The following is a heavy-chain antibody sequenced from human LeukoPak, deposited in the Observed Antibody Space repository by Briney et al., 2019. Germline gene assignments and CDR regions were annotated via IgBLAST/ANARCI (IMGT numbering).Heavy chain of an antibody. Sequence: PSETLSLTCTVSGGSISSSSYYWGWIRQSPGKGLEWIGSIYYSGSTCYNPSLKSRVTVSVDTSKNQFSLKLSSVTAADTAVYYCARHGYYYGSGSYSFDYWGQGTLVTVSS. V-gene: IGHV4-39*01. D-gene: IGHD3-10*01. CDR3: ARHGYYYGSGSYSFDY. CDR1: GGSISSSSYY. J-gene: IGHJ4*02. CDR2: IYYSGST.